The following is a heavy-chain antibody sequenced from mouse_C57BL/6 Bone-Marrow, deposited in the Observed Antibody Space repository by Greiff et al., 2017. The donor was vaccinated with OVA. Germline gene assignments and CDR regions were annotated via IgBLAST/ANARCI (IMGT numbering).Heavy chain of an antibody. CDR2: ISDGGSYT. D-gene: IGHD2-5*01. CDR1: GFTFSSYA. CDR3: ARDPLYSNYGYAMDY. Sequence: DVQLQESGGGLVKPGGSLKLSCAASGFTFSSYAMSWVRQTPEKRLEWVATISDGGSYTYYPDNVKGRFTISRDNAKNNLYLQMSHLKSEDTAMYYCARDPLYSNYGYAMDYWGQGTSVTVSS. J-gene: IGHJ4*01. V-gene: IGHV5-4*01.